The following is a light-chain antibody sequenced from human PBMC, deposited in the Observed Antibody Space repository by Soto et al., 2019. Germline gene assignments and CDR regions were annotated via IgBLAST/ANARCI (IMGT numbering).Light chain of an antibody. CDR3: SSYSSSTTHVV. J-gene: IGLJ2*01. V-gene: IGLV2-14*03. Sequence: QSALTQPASVSGSPGRSVTISCIGTSTDVGDFNYVSWYQHLPGRAPKLIIYDVTNRPSGISYRFSASKSGRTASLTISGLQAEDEGDYYCSSYSSSTTHVVFGGGTQLTVL. CDR2: DVT. CDR1: STDVGDFNY.